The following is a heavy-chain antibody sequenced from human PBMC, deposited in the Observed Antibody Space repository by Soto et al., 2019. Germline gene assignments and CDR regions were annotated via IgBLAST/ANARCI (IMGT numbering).Heavy chain of an antibody. CDR3: AKDCPNYYDSSGYLDY. V-gene: IGHV3-30*18. CDR1: GFTFISYG. CDR2: ISYDGSNK. J-gene: IGHJ4*02. Sequence: WGSLILSCAASGFTFISYGMLWVRQAPGKGLWSLAVISYDGSNKYYADSVKGRFTISRDNSKNTLYLQMNSLRAEDTAVYYCAKDCPNYYDSSGYLDYWGQGTLVTVSS. D-gene: IGHD3-22*01.